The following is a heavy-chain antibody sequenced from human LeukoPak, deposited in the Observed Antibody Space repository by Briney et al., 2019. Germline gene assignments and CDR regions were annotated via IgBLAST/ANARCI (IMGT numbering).Heavy chain of an antibody. Sequence: PGGSLRLSCAASGFTFRSYDMHWVRQAPGKGLEWVAVISYDGSNKYYADSVKGRFTISRDNSKNTLYLQMNSLRAEDTAVYYCAKALGRYSGYDRICDYWGQGTLVTVSS. V-gene: IGHV3-30*18. CDR3: AKALGRYSGYDRICDY. CDR1: GFTFRSYD. J-gene: IGHJ4*02. CDR2: ISYDGSNK. D-gene: IGHD5-12*01.